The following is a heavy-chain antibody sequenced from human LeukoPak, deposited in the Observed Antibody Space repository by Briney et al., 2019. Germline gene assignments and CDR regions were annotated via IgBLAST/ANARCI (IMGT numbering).Heavy chain of an antibody. CDR3: AKDNRRHYTSGPNPDSLH. D-gene: IGHD6-19*01. CDR2: ISWNSGSI. Sequence: GGSLRLYCAGSGFIFNNYAMHWVRQPPGKGLEWVSGISWNSGSIDYADSVKGRFTISRDNAKNSLYLQMNSLRVEDTAFYYCAKDNRRHYTSGPNPDSLHWGQGALVTVSS. J-gene: IGHJ4*02. CDR1: GFIFNNYA. V-gene: IGHV3-9*01.